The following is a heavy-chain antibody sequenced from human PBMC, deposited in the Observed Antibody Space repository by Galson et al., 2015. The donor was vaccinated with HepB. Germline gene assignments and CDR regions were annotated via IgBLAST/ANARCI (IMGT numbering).Heavy chain of an antibody. J-gene: IGHJ4*02. CDR2: ISSSSSNK. V-gene: IGHV3-48*04. D-gene: IGHD2-15*01. CDR3: ARVDDSTDH. Sequence: SLRLSCAASGFTFSSYSMNWVRQAPGKGLEWVSYISSSSSNKYYADSVKGRFTISRDNGKKSLYLQMNSLRGEDTALYYCARVDDSTDHWGQGTPVTVSS. CDR1: GFTFSSYS.